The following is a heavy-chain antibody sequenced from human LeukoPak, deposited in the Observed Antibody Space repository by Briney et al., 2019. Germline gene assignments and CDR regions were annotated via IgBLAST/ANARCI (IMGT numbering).Heavy chain of an antibody. CDR1: GGTFSSYA. D-gene: IGHD1-26*01. J-gene: IGHJ6*03. CDR3: ARSYRSYYYYYMDV. CDR2: IIPILGTA. Sequence: SVKVSCKASGGTFSSYAISWVRQAPGQGLEWMGGIIPILGTANYAQKFQGRVTVTADESTSTAYMELSSLRSEDTAVYYCARSYRSYYYYYMDVWGKGTTVTISS. V-gene: IGHV1-69*13.